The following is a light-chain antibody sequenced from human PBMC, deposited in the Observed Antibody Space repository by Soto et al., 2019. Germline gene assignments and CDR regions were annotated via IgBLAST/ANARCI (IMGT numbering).Light chain of an antibody. CDR3: AAWDDSLNGVL. Sequence: QSVLTQPPSVSGAPGQRVTISCTGSRSDIGTGYSVHWYKQLPGRAPQLLIFDDTVRASGVPDRISGSKSGNSASLAIAGLQPEDEADYYCAAWDDSLNGVLFGGGTKLTVL. CDR2: DDT. J-gene: IGLJ2*01. V-gene: IGLV1-40*01. CDR1: RSDIGTGYS.